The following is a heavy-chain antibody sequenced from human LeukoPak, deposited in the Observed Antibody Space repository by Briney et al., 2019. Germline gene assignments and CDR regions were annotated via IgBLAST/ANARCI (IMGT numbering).Heavy chain of an antibody. V-gene: IGHV3-11*04. Sequence: GGSLRLSCAASGFTFSDYYMSWIRQAPGEGLEWVSYISSSGSTIYYADSVKGRFTISRDNAKNSLYLQMNSLRAEDTAVYYCARLHYDFVWGIFDYWGQGTLVTVSS. CDR3: ARLHYDFVWGIFDY. D-gene: IGHD3-16*01. J-gene: IGHJ4*02. CDR2: ISSSGSTI. CDR1: GFTFSDYY.